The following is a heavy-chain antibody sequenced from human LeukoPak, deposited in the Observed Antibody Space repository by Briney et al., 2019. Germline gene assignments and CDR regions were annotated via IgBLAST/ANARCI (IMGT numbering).Heavy chain of an antibody. J-gene: IGHJ1*01. Sequence: PSETLSLTCTVSGGSITSYFWTWIRQPPGKGLEWIGYIYHSGTTNYKPSLKSRVTISVDTSKNQFSLKLTSVTAADTAVYYCAQKAPYSPGYSQHWGQGTLVTVSS. V-gene: IGHV4-59*01. CDR3: AQKAPYSPGYSQH. CDR1: GGSITSYF. CDR2: IYHSGTT. D-gene: IGHD2-15*01.